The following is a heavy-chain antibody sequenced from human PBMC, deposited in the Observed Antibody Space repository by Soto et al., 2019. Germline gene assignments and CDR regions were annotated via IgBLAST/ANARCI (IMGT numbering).Heavy chain of an antibody. Sequence: QVRLQESGPGLVKPSKTLSLTCSVSGGSISSPGYYWTWIRQQPGKSLEWIGHIFHSGTTSYNPALPSRVTTSSETSENQFSLNLTSVTAADTAVYCCATGRWGAYGSPAGWFAPWGRGTLVSVSS. D-gene: IGHD3-16*01. CDR1: GGSISSPGYY. V-gene: IGHV4-31*03. J-gene: IGHJ5*02. CDR2: IFHSGTT. CDR3: ATGRWGAYGSPAGWFAP.